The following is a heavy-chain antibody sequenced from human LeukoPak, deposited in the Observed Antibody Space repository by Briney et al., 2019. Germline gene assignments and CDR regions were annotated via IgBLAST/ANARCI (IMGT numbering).Heavy chain of an antibody. J-gene: IGHJ4*02. CDR1: GFTFSNYW. D-gene: IGHD1-26*01. V-gene: IGHV3-7*03. CDR3: ARDKRADEGSKFDY. CDR2: IRQDGSEK. Sequence: PGGSLRLSCAASGFTFSNYWMSWVRQAPGKGLEWVANIRQDGSEKYSVDSVEGRFTISRDNAKNSLYLQMSSLRAEDTAVYYCARDKRADEGSKFDYWGQGTLVTVSS.